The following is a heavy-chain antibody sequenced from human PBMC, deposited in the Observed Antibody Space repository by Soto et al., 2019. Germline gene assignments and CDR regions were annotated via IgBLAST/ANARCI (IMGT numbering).Heavy chain of an antibody. CDR3: ARYDFWSGYYPTFYYYYGMDV. J-gene: IGHJ6*02. CDR1: GGTFSSYA. D-gene: IGHD3-3*01. Sequence: SVKVSCKASGGTFSSYAISWVRQAPGQGLEWMGGIIPIFGTANYAQKFQGRVTITADKSTSTAYMELSSLRSEDTAVYYCARYDFWSGYYPTFYYYYGMDVWGQGTTVTVSS. V-gene: IGHV1-69*06. CDR2: IIPIFGTA.